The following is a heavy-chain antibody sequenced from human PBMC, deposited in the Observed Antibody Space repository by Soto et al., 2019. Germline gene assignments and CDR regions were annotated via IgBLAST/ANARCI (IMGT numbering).Heavy chain of an antibody. CDR1: GFTFSSYW. J-gene: IGHJ4*02. CDR3: ARVRDSDYDLAVGY. V-gene: IGHV3-74*01. D-gene: IGHD5-12*01. Sequence: EVPLVESGGGLVQPGGSLRLSCGASGFTFSSYWMHWVRQAPGKGLVWVSHINSDGSSTTYADSVKGRFTISRDNAKNTLYLQMNSLRVEDTAVYYCARVRDSDYDLAVGYWGQGTLVTVSS. CDR2: INSDGSST.